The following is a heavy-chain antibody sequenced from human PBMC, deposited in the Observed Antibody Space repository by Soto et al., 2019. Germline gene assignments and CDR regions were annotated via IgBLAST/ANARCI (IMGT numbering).Heavy chain of an antibody. CDR1: GFTFSSNG. CDR2: ISYDGSNK. V-gene: IGHV3-30*18. J-gene: IGHJ5*02. D-gene: IGHD2-8*01. CDR3: AKVSRRGYLGYCTNGVCPHNWFDP. Sequence: GGSLRLSCAASGFTFSSNGMHWVRQAPGKGLEWVAVISYDGSNKYYADSVKGRFTISRDNSKNTLYLQMNSLRAEDTAVYYCAKVSRRGYLGYCTNGVCPHNWFDPWGQGTLVTVSS.